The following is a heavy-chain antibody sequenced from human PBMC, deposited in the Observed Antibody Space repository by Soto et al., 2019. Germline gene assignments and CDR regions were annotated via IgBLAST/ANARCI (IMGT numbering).Heavy chain of an antibody. CDR3: ARQGGAARPDWFDP. J-gene: IGHJ5*02. CDR1: GGSISSSSYY. V-gene: IGHV4-39*01. Sequence: QLQLQESGPGLVKPSETLSLTCTVSGGSISSSSYYWGWIRQPPGKGLEWIGSIYYSGSTYYNPSIKSRGTISVDTSKNQFSLKLSSVTAADTAVYYCARQGGAARPDWFDPWGQGTLVTVSS. CDR2: IYYSGST. D-gene: IGHD6-6*01.